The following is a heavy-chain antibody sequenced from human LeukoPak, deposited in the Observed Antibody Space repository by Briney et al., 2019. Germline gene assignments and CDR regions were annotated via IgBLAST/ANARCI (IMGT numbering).Heavy chain of an antibody. CDR1: GYTLTELS. CDR2: FDPEDGET. Sequence: ASVKVSCKVSGYTLTELSMHWVRQAPGKGLEWMGGFDPEDGETIYAQKFQGRVTMTEDTSTDTAYMELSSLRAEDTAVYYCATNDYSNSQGDYWGQGTLVTVSS. CDR3: ATNDYSNSQGDY. V-gene: IGHV1-24*01. D-gene: IGHD4-11*01. J-gene: IGHJ4*02.